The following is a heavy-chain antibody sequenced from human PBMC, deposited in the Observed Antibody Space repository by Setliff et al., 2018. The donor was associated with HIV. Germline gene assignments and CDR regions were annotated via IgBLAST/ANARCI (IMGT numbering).Heavy chain of an antibody. Sequence: GGSLRLSCAASGFTFSSYAMSWVRQAPGRGLEWVSAISGSAGSTYYADSVKGRFTISRDNSKNTLYLQMNSLRADDTAVYYCAKGMGATGFDYWGQGTLVTVS. CDR2: ISGSAGST. D-gene: IGHD1-26*01. J-gene: IGHJ4*02. CDR1: GFTFSSYA. V-gene: IGHV3-23*01. CDR3: AKGMGATGFDY.